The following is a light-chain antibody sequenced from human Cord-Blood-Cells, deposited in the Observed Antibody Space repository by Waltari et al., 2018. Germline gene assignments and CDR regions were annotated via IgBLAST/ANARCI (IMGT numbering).Light chain of an antibody. CDR2: EVS. CDR1: SGDVGSYNL. Sequence: QPALTQPASVYGSPGQSITISCLGTSGDVGSYNLSSCYQQHPGKAPKLMIYEVSKRPSGVSNRFSGSKSGNTASLTISGLQAEDEADYYCCSYAGSSTYVVFGGGTKLTVL. V-gene: IGLV2-23*02. CDR3: CSYAGSSTYVV. J-gene: IGLJ2*01.